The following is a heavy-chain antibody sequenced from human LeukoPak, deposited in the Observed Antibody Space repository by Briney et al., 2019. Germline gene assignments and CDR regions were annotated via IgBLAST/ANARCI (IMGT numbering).Heavy chain of an antibody. Sequence: GGSLRLSCAASGFTFSDYYTSWIRQAPGKGLEWVSYISSSGSTIYYADSVKGRFTISRDNAKNSLYLQMNSLRAEDTAVYYCARGTAVATVGNWFDPWGQGTLVTVSS. CDR3: ARGTAVATVGNWFDP. CDR1: GFTFSDYY. D-gene: IGHD6-19*01. CDR2: ISSSGSTI. V-gene: IGHV3-11*01. J-gene: IGHJ5*02.